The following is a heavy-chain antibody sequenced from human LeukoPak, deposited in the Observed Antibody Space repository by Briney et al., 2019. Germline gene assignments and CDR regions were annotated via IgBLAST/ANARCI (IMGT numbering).Heavy chain of an antibody. D-gene: IGHD2-2*01. CDR3: ARIPDSAARNYNYYYMDV. CDR1: GGSISSYY. J-gene: IGHJ6*03. Sequence: PSETLSLTCTVSGGSISSYYWSWIRQPPGKGLEYIGYIYYSGSTNYNPSLKSRVTISVDTSKNQFSLRLSSVTAADTAVYYCARIPDSAARNYNYYYMDVWGKGTTVTVSS. V-gene: IGHV4-59*01. CDR2: IYYSGST.